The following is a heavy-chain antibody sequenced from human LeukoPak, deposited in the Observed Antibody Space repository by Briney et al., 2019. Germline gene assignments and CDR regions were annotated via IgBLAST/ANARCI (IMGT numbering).Heavy chain of an antibody. CDR1: GGTFSSYT. V-gene: IGHV1-69*13. CDR3: ARRAEWFSWTRLDAFDI. D-gene: IGHD3-3*01. J-gene: IGHJ3*02. Sequence: SVKVSCKASGGTFSSYTISWVRQAPGQGPEWMGGFNHIYGTTNYAQKFQGRVTITVDDSTNIAYLDLSSLRSDDTALYYCARRAEWFSWTRLDAFDIWGQGTMVTVSS. CDR2: FNHIYGTT.